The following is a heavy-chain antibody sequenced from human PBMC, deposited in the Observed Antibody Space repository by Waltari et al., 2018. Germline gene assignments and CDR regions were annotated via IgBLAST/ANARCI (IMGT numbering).Heavy chain of an antibody. D-gene: IGHD1-1*01. J-gene: IGHJ5*02. Sequence: QVQLQESGPGLVKPSQTLSLTCKVSGGSINSGDYYWSWIRQSPGKGLEWIGYIYYSGSTFYNPSLRSRLTMSIDTSKNQFSLELTSVSAADTAVYYCAGWNWNHWFDPWGQGTLVTVSS. CDR1: GGSINSGDYY. CDR3: AGWNWNHWFDP. V-gene: IGHV4-30-4*01. CDR2: IYYSGST.